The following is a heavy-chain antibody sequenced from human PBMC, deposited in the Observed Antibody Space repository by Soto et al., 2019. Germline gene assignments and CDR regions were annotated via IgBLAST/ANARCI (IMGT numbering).Heavy chain of an antibody. D-gene: IGHD3-9*01. V-gene: IGHV3-21*01. Sequence: PGGSLRLSCAASGFTFSGYSMNWVRQAPGKGLEWVSSISSSSSYIYYADSVKGRFTISRDNAKNSLYLQMNSLRAEDTAVYYCARDPYYDILTGRIRYYNWFDPWGQGTLVTVSS. J-gene: IGHJ5*02. CDR2: ISSSSSYI. CDR3: ARDPYYDILTGRIRYYNWFDP. CDR1: GFTFSGYS.